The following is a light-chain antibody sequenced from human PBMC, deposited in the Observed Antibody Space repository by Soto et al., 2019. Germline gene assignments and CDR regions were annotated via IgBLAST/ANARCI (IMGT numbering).Light chain of an antibody. V-gene: IGKV1-12*01. CDR3: QQYYSSTRT. J-gene: IGKJ1*01. CDR2: AAS. Sequence: DVQMAQSPSDVAASVGDRFTITGRASQGISSWLAWYQQKPGKAPKFLIYAASSLQSGVPSRLRGSGSGTDLTITISCLKYEDFETYYCQQYYSSTRTFGQGTKVDIK. CDR1: QGISSW.